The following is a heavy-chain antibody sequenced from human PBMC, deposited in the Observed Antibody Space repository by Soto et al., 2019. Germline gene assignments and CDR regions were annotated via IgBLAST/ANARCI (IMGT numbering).Heavy chain of an antibody. CDR3: APRLLYSSGWVRAWYFDL. V-gene: IGHV2-5*02. CDR1: GFSLSTSGVG. Sequence: QITLKESGPTLVKPTQTLTLTCTFSGFSLSTSGVGVGWIRQPPGKALEWLALIYWDDDKRYSPSLKSRLNIPKDTSKNQVVLTMTYMDPVDTATYYCAPRLLYSSGWVRAWYFDLWGRGTLVTVSS. D-gene: IGHD6-19*01. CDR2: IYWDDDK. J-gene: IGHJ2*01.